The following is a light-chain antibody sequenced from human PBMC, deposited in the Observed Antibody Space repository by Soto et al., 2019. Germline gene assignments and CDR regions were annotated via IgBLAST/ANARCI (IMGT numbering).Light chain of an antibody. CDR1: SGHSSYA. V-gene: IGLV4-69*01. Sequence: QSVLTQSPSASASLGASVKLTCTPSSGHSSYAIAWHQQQPEKGPRYLMKLNSDGSHSKGDGIPDRFSGSSSGAERYLTISSPQSEDEADYYWQTWGTGIVVFGGGTKVTVL. CDR3: QTWGTGIVV. J-gene: IGLJ2*01. CDR2: LNSDGSH.